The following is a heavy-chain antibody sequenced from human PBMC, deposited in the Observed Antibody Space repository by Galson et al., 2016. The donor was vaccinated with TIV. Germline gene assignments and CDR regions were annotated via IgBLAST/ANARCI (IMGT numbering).Heavy chain of an antibody. CDR3: AHANLQWLIQAFDV. D-gene: IGHD6-19*01. CDR1: GFSLNTRGVC. CDR2: IYRDDDK. J-gene: IGHJ6*02. V-gene: IGHV2-5*02. Sequence: PALVKPTQTLTLTCTFSGFSLNTRGVCVGWIRQPPGKALEWLALIYRDDDKRYSPSLKNRLTITKDTSKNQVVLTMTNMDPVDTATYYCAHANLQWLIQAFDVWGQGTSVTVSS.